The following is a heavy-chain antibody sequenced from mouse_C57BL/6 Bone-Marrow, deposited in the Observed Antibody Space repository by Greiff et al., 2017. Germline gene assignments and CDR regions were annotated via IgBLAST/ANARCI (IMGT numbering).Heavy chain of an antibody. Sequence: EVKVVESGGGLVQPKGSLKLSCAASGFSFNTYATNWVRQAPGKGLEWVARIRSKSNNYATYYADSVKDRFTISRDDSESMLYLQMNNLKTEDTAMYYCARVDGSSTRDYFDYWGQGTTLTVSS. CDR3: ARVDGSSTRDYFDY. D-gene: IGHD1-1*01. CDR2: IRSKSNNYAT. J-gene: IGHJ2*01. CDR1: GFSFNTYA. V-gene: IGHV10-1*01.